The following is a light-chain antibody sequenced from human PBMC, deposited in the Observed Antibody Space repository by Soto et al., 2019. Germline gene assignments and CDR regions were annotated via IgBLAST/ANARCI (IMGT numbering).Light chain of an antibody. V-gene: IGKV1-33*01. J-gene: IGKJ3*01. CDR2: DAS. Sequence: DIQMTQSPSSLSASVGDRVTITCQASQDISNYLNWYQQKPGKAPKLLIYDASNLETGVPSRFSGSGSGTDFTFTISSLHPEDIATYYCQQYDNIPPAFGPGTKVDIK. CDR1: QDISNY. CDR3: QQYDNIPPA.